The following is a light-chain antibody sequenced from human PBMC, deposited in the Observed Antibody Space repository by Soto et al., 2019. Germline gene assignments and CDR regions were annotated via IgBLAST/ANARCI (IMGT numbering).Light chain of an antibody. J-gene: IGKJ1*01. CDR3: LLDFRYFWA. CDR2: AAS. CDR1: QAIRGA. Sequence: IELTQSPSSLYASVGDRVTITCRASQAIRGALGWYQQKPGKVPKLLIYAASILQSGVPARFSGSGSGTDFTLTISSLQPEDFATYYCLLDFRYFWAFGQGTKVDIK. V-gene: IGKV1-6*01.